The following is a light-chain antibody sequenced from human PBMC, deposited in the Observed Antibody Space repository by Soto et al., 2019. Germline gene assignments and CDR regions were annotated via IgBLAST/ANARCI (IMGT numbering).Light chain of an antibody. J-gene: IGLJ1*01. Sequence: QSVLTQSPSASGTPGQRVTISCSGGASTIGRNYVYWYQQLPGTAPQLLIYMNSQRPSGVPDRFSGSKSGTSASLAISGLRSEDEADYYCAAWDDNLSGLYVFGAGTKVTVL. CDR1: ASTIGRNY. CDR2: MNS. V-gene: IGLV1-47*01. CDR3: AAWDDNLSGLYV.